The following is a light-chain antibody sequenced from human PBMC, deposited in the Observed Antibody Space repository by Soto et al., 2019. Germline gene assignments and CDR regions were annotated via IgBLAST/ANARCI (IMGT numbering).Light chain of an antibody. Sequence: DIQMTQSPSTLSASVGDRVTVTCRASQSISTWLARYQQKPGKAPKLLIYKASSLESGVPSRFSGTGSGTEFTLTISSLQPDDFATYYCQHYNSYPWTFGQGTKVEI. CDR2: KAS. J-gene: IGKJ1*01. CDR1: QSISTW. V-gene: IGKV1-5*03. CDR3: QHYNSYPWT.